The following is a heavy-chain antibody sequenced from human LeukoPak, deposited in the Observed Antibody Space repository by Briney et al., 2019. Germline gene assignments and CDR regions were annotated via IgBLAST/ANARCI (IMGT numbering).Heavy chain of an antibody. D-gene: IGHD3-9*01. J-gene: IGHJ4*02. Sequence: LRLSCAASGFTVSSNYMSWVRQHPGKGLEWIGYIYYSGSTYYNPSLKSRVTISVDTSKNQFSLKLSSVTAADTAVYYCARQRSHYDILTGYMVDYWGQGTLVTVSS. CDR2: IYYSGST. CDR1: GFTVSSNY. V-gene: IGHV4-31*02. CDR3: ARQRSHYDILTGYMVDY.